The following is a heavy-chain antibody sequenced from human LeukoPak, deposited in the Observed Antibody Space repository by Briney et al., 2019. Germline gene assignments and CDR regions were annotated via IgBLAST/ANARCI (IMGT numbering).Heavy chain of an antibody. CDR2: INSDGSST. V-gene: IGHV3-74*01. J-gene: IGHJ4*02. D-gene: IGHD5-12*01. CDR1: GFTFSSYW. CDR3: VKMATREFDY. Sequence: GGSLRLSCAASGFTFSSYWMRWVRQAPGKGLVWVSRINSDGSSTSYADSVKGRFTISRDNAKNTLYLQMNSLRAEDTAVYYCVKMATREFDYWGQGTLVTVSS.